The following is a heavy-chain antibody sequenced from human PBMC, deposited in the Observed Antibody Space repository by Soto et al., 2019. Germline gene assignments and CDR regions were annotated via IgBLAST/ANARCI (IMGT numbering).Heavy chain of an antibody. Sequence: GASVKVSCKASGYTYTRYGVSWVRQAPGQGLEWMGWISAYNGNTNYAQKLQGRVTMTTDTSTSTAYMELRSLRSDDTAVYYCARLMIAAAGISVDYWGQGTLVTVSS. D-gene: IGHD6-13*01. CDR3: ARLMIAAAGISVDY. CDR2: ISAYNGNT. V-gene: IGHV1-18*01. CDR1: GYTYTRYG. J-gene: IGHJ4*02.